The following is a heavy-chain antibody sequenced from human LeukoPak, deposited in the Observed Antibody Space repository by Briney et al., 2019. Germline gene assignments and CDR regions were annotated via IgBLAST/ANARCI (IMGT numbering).Heavy chain of an antibody. J-gene: IGHJ4*02. CDR3: ARVDILTGYPDY. Sequence: SETLSLTCTVSGGSISSGSYYWSCIRQPAGKGLECIGRIYTSGSTNYNPSLKSRVTISVDTSKNQFSLKLSSVTAADTAVYYCARVDILTGYPDYWGQGTLVTVSS. CDR2: IYTSGST. D-gene: IGHD3-9*01. CDR1: GGSISSGSYY. V-gene: IGHV4-61*02.